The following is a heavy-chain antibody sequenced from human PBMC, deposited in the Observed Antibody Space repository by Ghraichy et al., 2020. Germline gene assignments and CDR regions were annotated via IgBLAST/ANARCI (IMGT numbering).Heavy chain of an antibody. D-gene: IGHD2-15*01. Sequence: GGSLRLSCAASGFTFSGYAMHWVRQAPGKGLEWVAVISYDGINKYYADSVKGRFTISRDNSKNTLYLQMNSLRAEDTAVFYCARDTLYRESYFSGLYSWGQGTLVTVSS. CDR1: GFTFSGYA. V-gene: IGHV3-30*04. CDR2: ISYDGINK. J-gene: IGHJ4*01. CDR3: ARDTLYRESYFSGLYS.